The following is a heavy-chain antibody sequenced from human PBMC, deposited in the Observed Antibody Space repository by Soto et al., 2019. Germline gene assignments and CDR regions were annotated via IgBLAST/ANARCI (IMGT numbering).Heavy chain of an antibody. Sequence: SVKVSCKASGYTFTSYTMHWVRQAPGQRLEWMGWINAGNGNTKYSQKFQGRVTITRDTSASTAYMELSSLTSEDTAVYYCARGSEDYYGSGSLYWGQGTLVTVSS. CDR1: GYTFTSYT. J-gene: IGHJ4*02. V-gene: IGHV1-3*01. CDR3: ARGSEDYYGSGSLY. D-gene: IGHD3-10*01. CDR2: INAGNGNT.